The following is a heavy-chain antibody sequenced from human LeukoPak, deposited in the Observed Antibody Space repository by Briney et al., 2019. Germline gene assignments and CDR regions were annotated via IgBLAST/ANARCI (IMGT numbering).Heavy chain of an antibody. CDR1: GYTFTSYY. CDR3: ATRDCSGGSCYSGDFDY. D-gene: IGHD2-15*01. J-gene: IGHJ4*02. V-gene: IGHV1-46*01. Sequence: ASVKVSCKASGYTFTSYYMHWVRQAPGQGLEWVGIINPSGGSTSYAQKFQGRVTMTRDTSTSTVYMELSSLRSEDTAVYYCATRDCSGGSCYSGDFDYWGQGTLVTVSS. CDR2: INPSGGST.